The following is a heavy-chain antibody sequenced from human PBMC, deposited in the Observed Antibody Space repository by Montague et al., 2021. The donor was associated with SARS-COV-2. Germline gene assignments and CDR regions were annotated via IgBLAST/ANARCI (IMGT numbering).Heavy chain of an antibody. V-gene: IGHV4-39*01. D-gene: IGHD4-11*01. CDR1: GGSISSSSYY. CDR3: ARHASYDYSKDLYYYYYYCMDV. CDR2: IYFSAST. Sequence: SETLSLTCTVSGGSISSSSYYWSWMRQPPGMGLVWSGCIYFSASTYYTPSLKSRITIYVDTSKNQFSLKLSSVTAADTAVYYCARHASYDYSKDLYYYYYYCMDVWGQGTTVTVSS. J-gene: IGHJ6*02.